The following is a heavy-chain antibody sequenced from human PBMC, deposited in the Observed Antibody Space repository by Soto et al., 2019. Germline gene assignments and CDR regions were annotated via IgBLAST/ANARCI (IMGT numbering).Heavy chain of an antibody. CDR1: GGSISSYY. D-gene: IGHD1-26*01. Sequence: PSETLSLTCTVSGGSISSYYWSWIRQPPGKGLEWIGYIYYSGSTNYSPSFQGQVTISADKSISTAYLQWSSLKASDTAMYYCARHTVGATSLIYYYYGMDVWGQGTTVTVSS. CDR2: IYYSGST. J-gene: IGHJ6*02. V-gene: IGHV4-59*08. CDR3: ARHTVGATSLIYYYYGMDV.